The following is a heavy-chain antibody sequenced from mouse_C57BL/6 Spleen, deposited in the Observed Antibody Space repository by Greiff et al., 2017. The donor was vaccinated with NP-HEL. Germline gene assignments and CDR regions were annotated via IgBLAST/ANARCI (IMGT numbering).Heavy chain of an antibody. D-gene: IGHD6-5*01. J-gene: IGHJ3*01. V-gene: IGHV1-69*01. CDR2: IDPSDSYT. CDR1: GYTFTSYW. Sequence: VQLQQPGAELVMPGASVKLSCKASGYTFTSYWMHWVKQRPGQGLEWIGEIDPSDSYTNYNQKFKGKSTLTVDKSSSTAYMQLSSLTSEDSAVYYCARRAYETTTGAWFAYWGQGTLVTVSA. CDR3: ARRAYETTTGAWFAY.